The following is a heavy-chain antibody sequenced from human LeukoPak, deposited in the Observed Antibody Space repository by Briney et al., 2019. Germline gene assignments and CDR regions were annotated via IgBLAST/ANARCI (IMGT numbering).Heavy chain of an antibody. J-gene: IGHJ4*02. V-gene: IGHV4-4*02. Sequence: SETLSLTCAVSGGSISSSNWWSWVRQPLGKGLEWIGEIYHSGSTNYNPSLKSRVTISVDKSKNQFSLKLSSVTAADTAVYYCARGKYYDILTGYSLKYFDYWGQGTLVTVSS. CDR3: ARGKYYDILTGYSLKYFDY. CDR1: GGSISSSNW. CDR2: IYHSGST. D-gene: IGHD3-9*01.